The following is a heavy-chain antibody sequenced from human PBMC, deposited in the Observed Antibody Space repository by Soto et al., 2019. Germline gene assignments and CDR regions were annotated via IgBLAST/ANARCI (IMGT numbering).Heavy chain of an antibody. CDR3: ARGTLGSSSSGDYYYGMDV. Sequence: ASVKVSCKASGGTFSSYAISWVRQAPGQGLEWMGGIIPIFGTANYAQKFQGRVTITADKSTSTAYMELSSLRSEDTAVYYCARGTLGSSSSGDYYYGMDVWGQGTTVTV. V-gene: IGHV1-69*06. CDR2: IIPIFGTA. J-gene: IGHJ6*02. CDR1: GGTFSSYA. D-gene: IGHD6-6*01.